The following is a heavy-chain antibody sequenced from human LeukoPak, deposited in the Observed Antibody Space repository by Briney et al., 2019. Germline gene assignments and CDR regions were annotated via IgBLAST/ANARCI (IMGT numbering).Heavy chain of an antibody. J-gene: IGHJ3*02. CDR1: GFTFSSYA. V-gene: IGHV3-23*01. Sequence: GGSLRLSCAASGFTFSSYAMNWVRQAPGRGLEWVSTISGSGGSTYYADSVRGRFTISRDNSKNTLYLEMNSLRAEDTAVYYCVKVLSPILTGYLRGAFDIWGQGTMVTVSS. CDR3: VKVLSPILTGYLRGAFDI. CDR2: ISGSGGST. D-gene: IGHD3-9*01.